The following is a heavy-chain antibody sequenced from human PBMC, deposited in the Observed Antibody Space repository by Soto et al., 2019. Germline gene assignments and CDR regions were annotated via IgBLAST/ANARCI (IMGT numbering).Heavy chain of an antibody. CDR3: ARLDYYDSSGYSPEGAFDI. J-gene: IGHJ3*02. CDR2: INSDGSST. D-gene: IGHD3-22*01. V-gene: IGHV3-74*01. CDR1: GFTFSSYW. Sequence: GGSLRLSCAASGFTFSSYWMHWVRQAPGKGLGWVSRINSDGSSTSYADSVKGRFTISRDNAKNTLYLQMNSLRAEDTAVYYCARLDYYDSSGYSPEGAFDIWGQGTMVTVSS.